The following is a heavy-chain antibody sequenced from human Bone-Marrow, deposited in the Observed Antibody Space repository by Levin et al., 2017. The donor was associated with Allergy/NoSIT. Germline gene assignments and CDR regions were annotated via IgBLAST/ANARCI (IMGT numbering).Heavy chain of an antibody. CDR2: IIPIFGTA. V-gene: IGHV1-69*06. D-gene: IGHD7-27*01. CDR1: GGTFSSYA. Sequence: GGSLRLSCKASGGTFSSYAISWVRQAPGQGLEWMGGIIPIFGTANYAQKFQGRVTITADKSTSTAYMELSSLRSEDTAVYYCARDLLWDWGSGGSYYYYGMDGWGQGTTVTVSS. CDR3: ARDLLWDWGSGGSYYYYGMDG. J-gene: IGHJ6*02.